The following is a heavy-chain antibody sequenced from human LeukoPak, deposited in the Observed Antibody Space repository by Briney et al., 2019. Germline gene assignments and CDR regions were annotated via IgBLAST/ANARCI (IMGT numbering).Heavy chain of an antibody. D-gene: IGHD2-2*01. CDR3: AKVPGVGYYYYYMDV. V-gene: IGHV3-23*01. J-gene: IGHJ6*03. CDR2: ISGSGGST. CDR1: GFSFSSFS. Sequence: GGSLRLSCAASGFSFSSFSMNWVRQAPGKGLEWVSAISGSGGSTYYADSVKGRFTISRDNSKNTLYLQMNSLRAEDTAVYYCAKVPGVGYYYYYMDVWGKGTTVTISS.